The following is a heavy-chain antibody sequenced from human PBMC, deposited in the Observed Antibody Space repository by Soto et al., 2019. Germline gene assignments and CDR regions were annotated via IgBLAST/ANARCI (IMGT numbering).Heavy chain of an antibody. J-gene: IGHJ4*02. CDR2: IRFDGSNE. CDR3: ARDGIGGTVFRGYIDY. CDR1: GGIFHGYG. V-gene: IGHV3-33*01. D-gene: IGHD1-7*01. Sequence: GGSLRLSCAVPGGIFHGYGMHWVRQAPGKGLERVAIIRFDGSNEEYADSVKGRFTISRDNSKNTLYLQMNTLGAEDTADYYCARDGIGGTVFRGYIDYWGRGTVVTVS.